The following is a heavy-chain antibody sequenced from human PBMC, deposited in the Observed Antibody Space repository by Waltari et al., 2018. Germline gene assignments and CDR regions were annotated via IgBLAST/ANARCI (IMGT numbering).Heavy chain of an antibody. V-gene: IGHV4-34*02. J-gene: IGHJ6*03. CDR3: ARVFGYYYYYMDV. Sequence: QVQLQQWGAGLLKHSETLSLTCDVSGGSLSGYHWTWIRQPPGKGLEWIGEINDRGRTTYPPSLESRVTVSIYTANNQFSLSVRSVTAADTAVYYCARVFGYYYYYMDVWGKVTTVTISS. D-gene: IGHD3-3*01. CDR1: GGSLSGYH. CDR2: INDRGRT.